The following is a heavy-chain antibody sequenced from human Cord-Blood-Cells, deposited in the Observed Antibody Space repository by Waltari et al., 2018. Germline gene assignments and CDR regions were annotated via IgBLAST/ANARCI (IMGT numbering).Heavy chain of an antibody. CDR2: IKHSGST. V-gene: IGHV4-34*01. Sequence: QVQLQQWGAGLLKPSETLSLTCAVFGGSFSGYYWSWIRQPPGKGLEGIGEIKHSGSTNYNPSLKSRVTISVDTSKNQFSLKLSSVTAADTAVYYCARGNYDILTGYYSNWGQGTLVTVSS. CDR1: GGSFSGYY. CDR3: ARGNYDILTGYYSN. J-gene: IGHJ4*02. D-gene: IGHD3-9*01.